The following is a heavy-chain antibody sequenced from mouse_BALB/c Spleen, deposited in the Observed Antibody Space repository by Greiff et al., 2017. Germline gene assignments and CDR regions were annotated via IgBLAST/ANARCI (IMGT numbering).Heavy chain of an antibody. Sequence: QVQLKESGPGLVAPSQSLSITCTVSGFSLTSYGVHWVRQPPGKGLEWLGVIWAGGSTNYNSALMSRLSISKDNSKSQVFLKMNSLQTDDTAMYYCARDDRGVVRRFAYWGQGTLVTVSA. CDR1: GFSLTSYG. CDR2: IWAGGST. J-gene: IGHJ3*01. D-gene: IGHD1-1*01. V-gene: IGHV2-9*02. CDR3: ARDDRGVVRRFAY.